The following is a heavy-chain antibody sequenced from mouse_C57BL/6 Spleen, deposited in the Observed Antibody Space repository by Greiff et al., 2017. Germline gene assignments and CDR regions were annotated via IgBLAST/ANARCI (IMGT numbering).Heavy chain of an antibody. Sequence: LVEPGAELVKPGASVKMSCKASGYTFTSYWITWVKQRPGQGLEWIGDIYPGSGSTNYNEKFKSKATLTIDTSSSTAYMQRTSLTSEDSAVYYCAVTGTRDYWGQGTTVTVSS. D-gene: IGHD4-1*01. J-gene: IGHJ2*01. V-gene: IGHV1-55*01. CDR1: GYTFTSYW. CDR2: IYPGSGST. CDR3: AVTGTRDY.